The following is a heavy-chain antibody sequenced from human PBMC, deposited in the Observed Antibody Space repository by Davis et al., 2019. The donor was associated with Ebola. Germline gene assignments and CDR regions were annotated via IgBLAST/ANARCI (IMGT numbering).Heavy chain of an antibody. J-gene: IGHJ4*02. CDR1: GFTFSSYD. Sequence: GESLKISCAASGFTFSSYDMHCVRQATGKGLEWVSAIGTAGDTYYPGSVKGRFTISRENAKNSLYLQMNSLRAEDTAVYYCARVKWLSPDYWGQGTLVTVSS. CDR3: ARVKWLSPDY. D-gene: IGHD3-22*01. CDR2: IGTAGDT. V-gene: IGHV3-13*01.